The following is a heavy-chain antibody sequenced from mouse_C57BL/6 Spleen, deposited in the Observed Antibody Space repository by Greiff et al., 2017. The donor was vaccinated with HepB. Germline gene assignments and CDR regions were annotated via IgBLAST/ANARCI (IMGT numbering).Heavy chain of an antibody. Sequence: VQLQQSGPGLVKPSQSLSLTCSVTGYSITSGYYWNWIRQFPGNKLEWMGYISYDGSNNYNPSLKNRISITRDTSKNQFFLKLNSVTTEDTATYYCARGYGSNYAMDYWGQGTSVTVSS. CDR2: ISYDGSN. CDR1: GYSITSGYY. D-gene: IGHD1-1*01. CDR3: ARGYGSNYAMDY. V-gene: IGHV3-6*01. J-gene: IGHJ4*01.